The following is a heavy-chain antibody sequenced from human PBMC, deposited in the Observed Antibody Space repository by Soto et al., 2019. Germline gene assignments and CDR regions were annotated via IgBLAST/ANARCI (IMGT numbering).Heavy chain of an antibody. CDR3: ARNFYCGGDCYFVDY. D-gene: IGHD2-21*02. J-gene: IGHJ4*02. CDR1: GGSVRSGSCY. Sequence: PSETLSLTCTVSGGSVRSGSCYWSWIRQPPGKGLEWIGYIYYSGSTNYNPSLKSRVTISVDTSKNQFSLKLSSVTAADTAVYYCARNFYCGGDCYFVDYWGQGTLVTVSS. V-gene: IGHV4-61*01. CDR2: IYYSGST.